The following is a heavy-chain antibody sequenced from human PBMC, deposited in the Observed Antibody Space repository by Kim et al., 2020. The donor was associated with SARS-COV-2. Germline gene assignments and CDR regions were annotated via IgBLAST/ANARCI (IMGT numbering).Heavy chain of an antibody. CDR1: GGSLSSTYY. D-gene: IGHD3-16*01. Sequence: SETLSLTCNVSGGSLSSTYYWAWIRQPPGEGLEWIGSMYYTGSTYYNPSLKSRVTISADTSNNQFFLNLTSVTAADTAVYFCAGVGAHSSFDYWGQGSLVTVSS. CDR3: AGVGAHSSFDY. J-gene: IGHJ4*02. V-gene: IGHV4-39*07. CDR2: MYYTGST.